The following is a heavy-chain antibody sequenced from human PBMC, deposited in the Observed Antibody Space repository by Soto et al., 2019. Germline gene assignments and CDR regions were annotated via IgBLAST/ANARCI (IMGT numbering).Heavy chain of an antibody. CDR2: IYPGDSDT. CDR1: GYSFTSYW. V-gene: IGHV5-51*01. J-gene: IGHJ4*02. CDR3: ARSKTVAGYQFDY. Sequence: GESLKISCEGSGYSFTSYWIGWVRQMPGKGLEWMGIIYPGDSDTRYSPSFQGQVTISADKSISTAYLQWSSLKASDTAMFYCARSKTVAGYQFDYWGQGTLVTVSS. D-gene: IGHD6-19*01.